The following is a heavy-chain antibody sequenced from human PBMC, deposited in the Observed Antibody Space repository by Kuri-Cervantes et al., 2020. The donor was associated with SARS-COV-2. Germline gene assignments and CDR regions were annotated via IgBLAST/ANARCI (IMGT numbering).Heavy chain of an antibody. D-gene: IGHD3-9*01. CDR3: AKDSLTGPNYFYYYMDV. CDR2: ISPSGDRT. CDR1: GFRFSGDA. J-gene: IGHJ6*03. V-gene: IGHV3-23*01. Sequence: GESLKISCVVSGFRFSGDAMSWVRQAPGKGLEWVSGISPSGDRTYNADSVNGRFTISRDNSKSTLYLQTTSLRAEDTAIYYCAKDSLTGPNYFYYYMDVWGKGTTVTVSS.